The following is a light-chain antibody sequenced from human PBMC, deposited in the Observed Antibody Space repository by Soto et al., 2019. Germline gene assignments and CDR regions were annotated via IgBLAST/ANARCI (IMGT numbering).Light chain of an antibody. Sequence: DIQLTQSPSFLSASVGDRVTITCRASQGISSYLAWYQQKPGKAPKLLIYAASTLQSGVPSRFSGSGSGTEFPLTISSLQPEDFATHYCQQLNSYRITFGQGTRLEIK. CDR1: QGISSY. J-gene: IGKJ5*01. CDR2: AAS. V-gene: IGKV1-9*01. CDR3: QQLNSYRIT.